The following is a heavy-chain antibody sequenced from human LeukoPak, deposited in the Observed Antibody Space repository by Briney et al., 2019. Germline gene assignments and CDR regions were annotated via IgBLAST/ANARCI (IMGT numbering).Heavy chain of an antibody. V-gene: IGHV3-30*19. CDR3: ARGQYYYDSSGYRYYYYYYGMDV. J-gene: IGHJ6*02. Sequence: PGGSLRLSCAASGFTFDNYGMHWVRQAPGKGLEWVAVISYDGSNKYYADSVKGRFTISRDNSKNTLYLQMNSLRAEDTAVYYCARGQYYYDSSGYRYYYYYYGMDVWGQGTTVTVSS. CDR2: ISYDGSNK. D-gene: IGHD3-22*01. CDR1: GFTFDNYG.